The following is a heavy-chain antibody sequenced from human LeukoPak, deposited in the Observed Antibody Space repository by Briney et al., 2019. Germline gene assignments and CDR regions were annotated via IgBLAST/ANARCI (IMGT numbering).Heavy chain of an antibody. J-gene: IGHJ4*02. Sequence: SETLSLTCTVSGGSMNNYYWTWMRQPPGKGPEWIGYIYYAGSTNYNPSLMSRITISVDISQNQFSLKMRDVTAADTAVYFCATADWESFYFDSWGQGALVAVSS. D-gene: IGHD1-26*01. CDR2: IYYAGST. CDR1: GGSMNNYY. V-gene: IGHV4-59*12. CDR3: ATADWESFYFDS.